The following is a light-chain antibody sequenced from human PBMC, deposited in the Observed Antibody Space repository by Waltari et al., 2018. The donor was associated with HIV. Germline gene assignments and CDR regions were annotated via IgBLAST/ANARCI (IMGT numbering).Light chain of an antibody. V-gene: IGLV2-11*01. Sequence: QSALTQPRSVSGSPGQSVTISCTGTSSDIGDYNYVSWYQHHPGKAPKLMIYDVSKRPSGVPDRFSGAKSGNTASLTISGLQAEDEADYYCCSYAGNYRVFGGGTKLTVL. CDR3: CSYAGNYRV. J-gene: IGLJ2*01. CDR2: DVS. CDR1: SSDIGDYNY.